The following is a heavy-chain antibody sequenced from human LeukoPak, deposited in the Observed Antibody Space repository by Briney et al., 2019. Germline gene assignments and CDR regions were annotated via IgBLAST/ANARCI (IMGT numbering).Heavy chain of an antibody. CDR3: VTDLRSNWYILDD. CDR2: INWDGTNT. J-gene: IGHJ4*02. Sequence: PGGSLRLSCVASGGTPYDYGISGVRQAPGKGLEWVSGINWDGTNTYYAESVKGRFTISRDSAEKSLYLQMNSLRDDDTAFYYCVTDLRSNWYILDDWVQESLVTVSS. V-gene: IGHV3-20*04. D-gene: IGHD6-13*01. CDR1: GGTPYDYG.